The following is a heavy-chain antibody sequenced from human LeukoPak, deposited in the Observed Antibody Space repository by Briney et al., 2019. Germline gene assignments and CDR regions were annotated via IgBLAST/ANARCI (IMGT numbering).Heavy chain of an antibody. V-gene: IGHV4-39*07. Sequence: PSETLSLTCTVSGGSISSSSYYWGWIRQPPGKGLEWIGSIYYSGSTYYNPSLKSRVTISVDTSKNQFSLKLSSVTAADTAAYYCAREEISGSSGFDYWGQGTLVTVSS. D-gene: IGHD1-26*01. CDR1: GGSISSSSYY. J-gene: IGHJ4*02. CDR2: IYYSGST. CDR3: AREEISGSSGFDY.